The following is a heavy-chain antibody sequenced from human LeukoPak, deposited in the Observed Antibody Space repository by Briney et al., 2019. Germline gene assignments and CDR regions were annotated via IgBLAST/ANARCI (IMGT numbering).Heavy chain of an antibody. Sequence: GGSLRLSCAASGFTYSDYNMRWIRQAPGKGLEWVSSISRSGSTKYYADSVKGRFTISRDNAKNSLFLQMNSLRAEDTAVYYCARVLRYCSGGNCYSGGLGYMDVWGKGTTVTISS. CDR1: GFTYSDYN. V-gene: IGHV3-11*01. CDR2: ISRSGSTK. D-gene: IGHD2-15*01. J-gene: IGHJ6*03. CDR3: ARVLRYCSGGNCYSGGLGYMDV.